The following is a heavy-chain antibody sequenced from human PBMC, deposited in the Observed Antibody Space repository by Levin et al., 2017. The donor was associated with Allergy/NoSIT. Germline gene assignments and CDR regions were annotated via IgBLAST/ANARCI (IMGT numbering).Heavy chain of an antibody. CDR3: TTGTDRSANYVNAMDG. D-gene: IGHD1-7*01. CDR2: IKRKTDGGTT. CDR1: GFTLSNAW. Sequence: GESLKISCAASGFTLSNAWMSWVRQAPGKGLEWVGRIKRKTDGGTTDYAAPVKGRFTISRDDSKNTLYLQMNSLKTEDEAVYYCTTGTDRSANYVNAMDGWGQGTTVTVSS. J-gene: IGHJ6*02. V-gene: IGHV3-15*01.